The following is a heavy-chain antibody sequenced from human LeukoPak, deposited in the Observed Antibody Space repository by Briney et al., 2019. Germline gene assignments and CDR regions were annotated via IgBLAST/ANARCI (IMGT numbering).Heavy chain of an antibody. CDR1: GFTFSSYA. J-gene: IGHJ4*02. CDR2: ISGSGGST. CDR3: AKAPNDFWSGYPLFDY. D-gene: IGHD3-3*01. Sequence: GGSLRLSCAASGFTFSSYAMHWVRQAPGKGLEWVSAISGSGGSTYYADSVKGRFTISRDNSKNTLYLQMNSLRAEDTAVYYCAKAPNDFWSGYPLFDYWGQGTLVTVSS. V-gene: IGHV3-23*01.